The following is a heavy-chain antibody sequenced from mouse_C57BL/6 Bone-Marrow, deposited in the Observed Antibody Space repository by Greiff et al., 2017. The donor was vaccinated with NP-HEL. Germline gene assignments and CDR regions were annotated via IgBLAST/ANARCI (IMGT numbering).Heavy chain of an antibody. CDR1: GYTFTDYN. CDR2: INPNNGGT. CDR3: ARRRLTGTFLDY. V-gene: IGHV1-22*01. Sequence: VQLKQSGPELVKPGASVKMSCKASGYTFTDYNMHWVKQSHGKSLEWIGYINPNNGGTSYNQKFKGKATLTVNKSSSTAYMELRSLTSEDSAVYYCARRRLTGTFLDYWGQGTTLTVSS. D-gene: IGHD4-1*01. J-gene: IGHJ2*01.